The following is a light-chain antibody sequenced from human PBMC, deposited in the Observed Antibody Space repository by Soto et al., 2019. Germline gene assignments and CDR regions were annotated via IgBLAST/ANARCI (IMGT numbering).Light chain of an antibody. J-gene: IGKJ5*01. CDR2: DAT. Sequence: VLTLSPAPLSLSPGERATLSCRASQSVSSYLAWYQQKPRQASRLLIYDATKTATVTPGWCSGRGAGTVFTLASSIQAQEFSADYCYQRSNNSTPTFGQGTRLEIK. CDR3: YQRSNNSTPT. CDR1: QSVSSY. V-gene: IGKV3-11*01.